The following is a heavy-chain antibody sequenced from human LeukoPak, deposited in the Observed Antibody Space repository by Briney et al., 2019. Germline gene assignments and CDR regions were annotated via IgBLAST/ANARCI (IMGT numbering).Heavy chain of an antibody. J-gene: IGHJ6*02. V-gene: IGHV4-34*01. CDR2: INHSGST. Sequence: PSETLSLTCAVYGGSFSGYYWSWIRQPPGKGLEWIGEINHSGSTNYNPSLKSRATISVDTSKNQFSLKLSSVTAADTAVYYCASSSYYYDSSQGYYYGMDVWGQGTTVTVSS. D-gene: IGHD3-22*01. CDR1: GGSFSGYY. CDR3: ASSSYYYDSSQGYYYGMDV.